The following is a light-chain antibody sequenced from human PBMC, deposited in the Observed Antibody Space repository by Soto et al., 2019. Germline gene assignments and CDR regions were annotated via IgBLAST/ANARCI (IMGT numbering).Light chain of an antibody. J-gene: IGKJ1*01. CDR1: QSLSSNF. Sequence: EIVFTLSPRILSLSPGERAWLSCGAIQSLSSNFLAWYQQKPGQAPRLLIYGASSRATGIPDRFSGSGSGTDFTLTISRLEPEDFAVYYCQQYGSSPPGTFGQGTKVDIK. CDR3: QQYGSSPPGT. V-gene: IGKV3-20*01. CDR2: GAS.